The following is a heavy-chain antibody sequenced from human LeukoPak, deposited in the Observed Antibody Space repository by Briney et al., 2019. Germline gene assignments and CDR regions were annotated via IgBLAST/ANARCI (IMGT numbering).Heavy chain of an antibody. D-gene: IGHD6-13*01. CDR3: ARGRRSGSWYPSLGY. Sequence: PGGSLRLSCAAPGFTFNTYWMNWVRQAPGKGLEWVSRIKSDGSSTNYAASVKGRFTISRDNAKNTLYLQMNSLRAADTAVYYCARGRRSGSWYPSLGYWGQGTLVTVSS. CDR1: GFTFNTYW. V-gene: IGHV3-74*01. CDR2: IKSDGSST. J-gene: IGHJ4*02.